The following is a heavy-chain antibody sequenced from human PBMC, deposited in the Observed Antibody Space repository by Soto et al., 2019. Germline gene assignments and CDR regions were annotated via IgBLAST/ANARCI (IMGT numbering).Heavy chain of an antibody. CDR3: AKDLPGEPLPTCFDS. CDR1: GFSFSSYA. J-gene: IGHJ5*01. CDR2: IGARSGST. V-gene: IGHV3-23*01. Sequence: EVRLLESGGDLVQPGGSLRLSCAASGFSFSSYAMSWVRQAPGKGLEWVSVIGARSGSTYYADSVKGRFTISRDTSKNTLYLQMNSLRVEDTAIYYCAKDLPGEPLPTCFDSLGQGTLVTVCS. D-gene: IGHD3-16*01.